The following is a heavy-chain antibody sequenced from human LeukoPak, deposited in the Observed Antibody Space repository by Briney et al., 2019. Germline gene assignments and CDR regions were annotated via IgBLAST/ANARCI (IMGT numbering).Heavy chain of an antibody. Sequence: GGSLRLSCEVSGFDFSTYSMNWVRQAPGKGLEWVSSISGSSTYKFYADSVKGRFTISRDNSKKTVYLQMSSLTIEDTAVYYCAKEPGEGGSAFDYWGQGTLVTVYS. D-gene: IGHD3-16*01. CDR2: ISGSSTYK. CDR1: GFDFSTYS. CDR3: AKEPGEGGSAFDY. V-gene: IGHV3-21*01. J-gene: IGHJ4*02.